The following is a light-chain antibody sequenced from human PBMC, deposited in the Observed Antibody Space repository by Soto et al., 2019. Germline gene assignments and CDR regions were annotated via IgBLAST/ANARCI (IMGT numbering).Light chain of an antibody. CDR1: SSDVGGNKY. CDR3: ASSTSDSLYV. V-gene: IGLV2-14*01. J-gene: IGLJ1*01. CDR2: KVT. Sequence: QSVLTQPASVSGSPGQSITISCTRTSSDVGGNKYVSWYQQYPGKVPKLLINKVTNRPSGVSYRFSGSKSGNTASLTISALLAEDEADYFCASSTSDSLYVFGTGTKVTVL.